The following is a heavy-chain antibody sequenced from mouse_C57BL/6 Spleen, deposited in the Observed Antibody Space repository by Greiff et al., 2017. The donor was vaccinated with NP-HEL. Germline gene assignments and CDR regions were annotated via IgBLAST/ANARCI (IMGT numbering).Heavy chain of an antibody. Sequence: EVQLQQSGPELVKPGASVKIPCKASGYTFTDYNMDWVKQSHGKSLEWIGDINPNNGGTIYNQKFKGKATLTADKSSNTSYMEVRSLTSEDTAVYYCARHFGSLLLRYRGYFDVWGTGTTVTVSS. CDR1: GYTFTDYN. CDR2: INPNNGGT. D-gene: IGHD1-1*01. J-gene: IGHJ1*03. CDR3: ARHFGSLLLRYRGYFDV. V-gene: IGHV1-18*01.